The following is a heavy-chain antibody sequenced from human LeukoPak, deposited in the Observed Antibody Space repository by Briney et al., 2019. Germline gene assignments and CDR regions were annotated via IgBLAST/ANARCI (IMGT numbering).Heavy chain of an antibody. J-gene: IGHJ4*02. V-gene: IGHV5-51*01. Sequence: PGESLKISCKGSGYSFTSYWIGGVRQMPGKDREGMGIIYPGDSDTRYSPSFQGQVTISADKSISTAYLQWSSLKASDTAMYYCARHGSSGYYYEDYWGQGTLVTVSS. CDR2: IYPGDSDT. CDR3: ARHGSSGYYYEDY. D-gene: IGHD3-22*01. CDR1: GYSFTSYW.